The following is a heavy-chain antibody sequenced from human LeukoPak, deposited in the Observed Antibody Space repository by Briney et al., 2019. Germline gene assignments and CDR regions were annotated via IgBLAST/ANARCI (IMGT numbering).Heavy chain of an antibody. Sequence: SETLSLTCTVSGGSISSYYWSWIRQPAGKGLEWIGRIYTSGSTNYNPSLKSRVTMSVDTSKNQFSLKLSSVTAADTAVYYCARDLQAYDSSGYYYNWFDPWGQGTLVTVSS. V-gene: IGHV4-4*07. D-gene: IGHD3-22*01. J-gene: IGHJ5*02. CDR3: ARDLQAYDSSGYYYNWFDP. CDR2: IYTSGST. CDR1: GGSISSYY.